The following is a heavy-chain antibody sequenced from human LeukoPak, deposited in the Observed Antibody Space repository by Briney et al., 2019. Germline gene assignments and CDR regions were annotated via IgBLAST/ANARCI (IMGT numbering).Heavy chain of an antibody. J-gene: IGHJ4*02. V-gene: IGHV3-73*01. Sequence: GRSLRLSCAASGFTFSGSAMHWVRQASGKGLEWVGRIRSKTNSYATSYAASVKGRFALPRDDSKNTAYLQMNSLKTEDTAVYYCTRYNVGFESWGQGTLVTVSS. CDR3: TRYNVGFES. D-gene: IGHD1-1*01. CDR2: IRSKTNSYAT. CDR1: GFTFSGSA.